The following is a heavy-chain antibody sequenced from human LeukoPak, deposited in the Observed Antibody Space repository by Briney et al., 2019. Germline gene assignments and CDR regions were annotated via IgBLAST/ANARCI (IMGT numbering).Heavy chain of an antibody. J-gene: IGHJ1*01. D-gene: IGHD3-22*01. CDR2: IYHSGST. V-gene: IGHV4-38-2*02. Sequence: SETLSLTCTVSGYSISSGYYWGWIRQPPGKGLEWIGSIYHSGSTYYNPSLKIRVTISVDTSKNQFSLKLSSVTAADTAVYYCASQPEGYYYDSTGYYSTPVYFQHWGQGTLVTVSS. CDR3: ASQPEGYYYDSTGYYSTPVYFQH. CDR1: GYSISSGYY.